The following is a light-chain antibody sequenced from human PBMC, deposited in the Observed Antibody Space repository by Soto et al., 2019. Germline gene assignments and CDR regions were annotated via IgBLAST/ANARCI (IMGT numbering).Light chain of an antibody. CDR2: GAS. Sequence: EIVMTHSPATLPVSPGERATLSCRASQSVRDNLAWYQQKPGQAPRLLIYGASTRATGIPARFSGSGSGTEFTLTINSLQSEDFALYFCQQSNNWPYTFGQGTKLEIK. V-gene: IGKV3-15*01. CDR3: QQSNNWPYT. CDR1: QSVRDN. J-gene: IGKJ2*01.